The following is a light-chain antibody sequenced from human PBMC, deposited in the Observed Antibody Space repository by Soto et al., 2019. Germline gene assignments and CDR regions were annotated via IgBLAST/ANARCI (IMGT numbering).Light chain of an antibody. CDR3: QQYQNWPIT. Sequence: EIVMTQSPATLSFSAVERATLSCRASQSVSSNLAWYQQKPGQAPRLLIYGASTRATGIPARFRGSGSGTEFTLTISSLQSEDLEVYYCQQYQNWPITFGQGTRLEIK. V-gene: IGKV3D-15*01. J-gene: IGKJ5*01. CDR1: QSVSSN. CDR2: GAS.